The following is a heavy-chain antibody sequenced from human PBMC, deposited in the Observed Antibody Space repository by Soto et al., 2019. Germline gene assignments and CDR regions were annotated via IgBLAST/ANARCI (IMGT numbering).Heavy chain of an antibody. V-gene: IGHV1-24*01. Sequence: ASVKVYCKAAGYTFTSYGISWVRQAPGKGLEWMGGFDPEDGETIYAQKFQGRVTMTEDTSTDTAYMELSSLRSEDTAVYYCEAIWFGESDRDYWGQGTLVTVSS. CDR3: EAIWFGESDRDY. CDR1: GYTFTSYG. J-gene: IGHJ4*02. D-gene: IGHD3-10*01. CDR2: FDPEDGET.